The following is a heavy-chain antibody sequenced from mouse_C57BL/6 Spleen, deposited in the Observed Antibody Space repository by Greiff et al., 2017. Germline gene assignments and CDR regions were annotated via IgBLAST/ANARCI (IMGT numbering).Heavy chain of an antibody. D-gene: IGHD1-1*01. J-gene: IGHJ1*03. CDR3: ARQRDYYGSSYGWYFDV. CDR2: ISGGGGNT. V-gene: IGHV5-9*01. CDR1: GFTFSSYT. Sequence: EVQRVESGGGLVKPGGSLKLSCAASGFTFSSYTMSWVRQTPEKRLEWVATISGGGGNTYYPDSVKGRFTISRDNAKNTLYLQMSSLRSEDTALYYCARQRDYYGSSYGWYFDVWGTGTTVTVSS.